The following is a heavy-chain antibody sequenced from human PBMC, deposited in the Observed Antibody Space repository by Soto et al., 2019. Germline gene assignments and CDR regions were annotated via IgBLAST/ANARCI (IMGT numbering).Heavy chain of an antibody. V-gene: IGHV1-69*13. Sequence: ASVQVSCKASGGTFSSYAISWVRQAPGQGLEWMGGIIPIFGTANYAQKFQGRVTITADESTSTAYMELSSLRSEDTAVYYCARDTGERRPGELLAYWGQGTLVTVSS. CDR3: ARDTGERRPGELLAY. D-gene: IGHD3-10*01. CDR1: GGTFSSYA. J-gene: IGHJ4*02. CDR2: IIPIFGTA.